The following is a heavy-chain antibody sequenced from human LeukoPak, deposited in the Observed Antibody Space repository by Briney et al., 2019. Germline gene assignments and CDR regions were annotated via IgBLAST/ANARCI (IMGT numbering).Heavy chain of an antibody. Sequence: SETLSLTCTVSGGSISSYYWSWIRQPPGKGLEWIGYIYYSGSTNYNPSLKSRVTISVDTSKNQFSLKLSSVTAADTAVYYCARKTYYYGSGSYLGFDPWGQGTLVTVSS. CDR2: IYYSGST. J-gene: IGHJ5*02. V-gene: IGHV4-59*08. D-gene: IGHD3-10*01. CDR1: GGSISSYY. CDR3: ARKTYYYGSGSYLGFDP.